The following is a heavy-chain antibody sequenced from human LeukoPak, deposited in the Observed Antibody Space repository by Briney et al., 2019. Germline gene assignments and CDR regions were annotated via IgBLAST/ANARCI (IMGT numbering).Heavy chain of an antibody. CDR3: ARSDLEYGDSSSFFDY. V-gene: IGHV4-59*08. CDR2: IYYSGST. CDR1: GGSISSYY. J-gene: IGHJ4*02. D-gene: IGHD4-17*01. Sequence: SETLSLTCTVSGGSISSYYWSWIRQPPGKGLEWIGYIYYSGSTNYNPSLKSRVTISVDTSKNQFSLKLSSVTAADTAVYYCARSDLEYGDSSSFFDYWAREPWSPSPQ.